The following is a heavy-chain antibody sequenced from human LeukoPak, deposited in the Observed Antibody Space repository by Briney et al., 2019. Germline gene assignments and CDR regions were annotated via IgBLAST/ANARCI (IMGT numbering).Heavy chain of an antibody. D-gene: IGHD2-2*01. CDR3: ARVLSTSNNWFDP. CDR2: IYYSGST. V-gene: IGHV4-31*03. CDR1: GGSISSGGYY. Sequence: SETLSLTCTVSGGSISSGGYYWSWIRQHPGKGLEWIGYIYYSGSTYYNPSLKSRVTISVDTSKNQFSLKLSSVTAADTAMYYCARVLSTSNNWFDPWGQGTLVTVSS. J-gene: IGHJ5*02.